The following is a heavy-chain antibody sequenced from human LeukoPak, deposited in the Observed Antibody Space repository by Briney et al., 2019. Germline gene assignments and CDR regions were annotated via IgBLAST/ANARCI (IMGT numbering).Heavy chain of an antibody. CDR3: AREKSFMIVVGGGDAFDI. CDR1: GGSISSGSYY. Sequence: PSETLSLTCTVSGGSISSGSYYWSWIRQPAGKGLEWIGRIYTSGSTNYNPSLKSRVTISVDTSKSQFSLKLSSVTAADTAVYYCAREKSFMIVVGGGDAFDIWGQGTMVTVSS. D-gene: IGHD3-22*01. V-gene: IGHV4-61*02. J-gene: IGHJ3*02. CDR2: IYTSGST.